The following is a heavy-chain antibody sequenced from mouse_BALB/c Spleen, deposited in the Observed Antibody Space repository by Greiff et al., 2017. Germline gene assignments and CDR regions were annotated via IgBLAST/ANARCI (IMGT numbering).Heavy chain of an antibody. CDR2: INPYNDGT. V-gene: IGHV1-14*01. D-gene: IGHD2-3*01. CDR1: GYTFTSYV. CDR3: AAIYDGYYNYAMDY. Sequence: VQLKQSGPELVKPGASVKMSCKASGYTFTSYVMHWVKQKPGQGLEWIGYINPYNDGTKYNEKFKGKATLTSDKSSSTAYMELSSLTSEDSAVYYCAAIYDGYYNYAMDYWGQGTSVTVSS. J-gene: IGHJ4*01.